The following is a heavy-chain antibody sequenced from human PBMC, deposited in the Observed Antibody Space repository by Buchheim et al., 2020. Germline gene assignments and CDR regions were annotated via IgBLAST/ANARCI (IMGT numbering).Heavy chain of an antibody. Sequence: QVQLVESGGGVVQPGRSLRLSCAASGFTFSRYHMHWVRQAPGKGLEWLAVISYDGSHKYYADSVKGRFTISRDNSKTTLYLQMNSLRAEDTAVYYCAKDRSYCSGGSCPNYFDYWGQGTL. CDR1: GFTFSRYH. CDR2: ISYDGSHK. J-gene: IGHJ4*02. V-gene: IGHV3-30*18. CDR3: AKDRSYCSGGSCPNYFDY. D-gene: IGHD2-15*01.